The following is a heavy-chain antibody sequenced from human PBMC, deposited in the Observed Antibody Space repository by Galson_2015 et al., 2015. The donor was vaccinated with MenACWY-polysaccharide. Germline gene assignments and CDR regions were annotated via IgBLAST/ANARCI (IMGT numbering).Heavy chain of an antibody. V-gene: IGHV3-33*01. CDR1: GSKFRGSG. D-gene: IGHD3-10*02. J-gene: IGHJ3*02. CDR2: IQYDGSQK. CDR3: AREGSRIVFHAFDI. Sequence: SLRLSCAASGSKFRGSGMHWVRQAPSKGLEWVAVIQYDGSQKQYTDSVRGRFSISRDNSKNTLYLEMNSLRAEDTALYYCAREGSRIVFHAFDIWGQGTMVIVSS.